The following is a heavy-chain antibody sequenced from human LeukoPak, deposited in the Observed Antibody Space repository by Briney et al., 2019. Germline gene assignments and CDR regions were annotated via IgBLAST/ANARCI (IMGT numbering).Heavy chain of an antibody. CDR3: ARGPTSIGYCSSSSCYAFDY. CDR2: ISSGSSYI. Sequence: ETLSLTCAVSGGSISSSNWWSWVRQAPGKGLEWVSSISSGSSYIYYADSVKGRFTISRDNAKNSLYLQMNSLRAEDTAVYYCARGPTSIGYCSSSSCYAFDYWGRGTLVTVSS. D-gene: IGHD2-2*01. J-gene: IGHJ4*02. CDR1: GGSISSSN. V-gene: IGHV3-21*01.